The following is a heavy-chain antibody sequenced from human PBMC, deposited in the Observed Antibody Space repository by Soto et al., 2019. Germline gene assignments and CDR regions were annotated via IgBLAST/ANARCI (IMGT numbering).Heavy chain of an antibody. J-gene: IGHJ4*02. D-gene: IGHD3-10*01. Sequence: GGSLRLSCAASGFTFSSYSMNWVRQAPGKGLEWVTYISSSSSTIYYADSVKGRFTISRDNAKNSLYLQMNSLRAKDTAVYYCARANYYGSPGDFDYWGQGTLVTVSS. CDR3: ARANYYGSPGDFDY. V-gene: IGHV3-48*01. CDR1: GFTFSSYS. CDR2: ISSSSSTI.